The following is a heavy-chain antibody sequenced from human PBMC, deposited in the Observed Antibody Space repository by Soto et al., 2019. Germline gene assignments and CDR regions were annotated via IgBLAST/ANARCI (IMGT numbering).Heavy chain of an antibody. CDR2: IYHSGST. Sequence: SETLSLTCAVSGGSISSSNWWSWVRQPPGKGLEWIGEIYHSGSTNYNPSLKSRVTISVDKSQNQFSLKLSSVTAADTAVYYCARGRGGRYYDFWSGYSDYYGMDFWGQGTTVTVSS. CDR3: ARGRGGRYYDFWSGYSDYYGMDF. CDR1: GGSISSSNW. D-gene: IGHD3-3*01. J-gene: IGHJ6*02. V-gene: IGHV4-4*02.